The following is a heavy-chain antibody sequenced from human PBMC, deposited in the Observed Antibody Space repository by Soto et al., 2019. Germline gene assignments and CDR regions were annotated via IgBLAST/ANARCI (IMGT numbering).Heavy chain of an antibody. CDR2: ISSSGSTI. Sequence: GGSLRLSCSASGFTFSDYYISWILQAPGKGLEWVSYISSSGSTIYYADSVKGRFTISRDNAKNSLYLQMNSLRAEDTAVYYCARPNGEGPRGAFDIWGQGTMVTVSS. J-gene: IGHJ3*02. V-gene: IGHV3-11*01. CDR3: ARPNGEGPRGAFDI. CDR1: GFTFSDYY. D-gene: IGHD4-17*01.